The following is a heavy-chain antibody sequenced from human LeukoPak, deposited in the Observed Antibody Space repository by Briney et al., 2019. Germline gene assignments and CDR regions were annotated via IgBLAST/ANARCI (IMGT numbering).Heavy chain of an antibody. CDR1: VFTFSSYA. CDR3: AKDPLLLVRAGDWFDP. D-gene: IGHD4-23*01. J-gene: IGHJ5*02. Sequence: GGSLRLSSAASVFTFSSYAMCWGRQAPGEGGGWGLAISGSGGSTYYADSAKGRFTISRDNSKNTLSLQMNSRRAEDTGAYSCAKDPLLLVRAGDWFDPWGQRTLVTVSP. CDR2: ISGSGGST. V-gene: IGHV3-23*01.